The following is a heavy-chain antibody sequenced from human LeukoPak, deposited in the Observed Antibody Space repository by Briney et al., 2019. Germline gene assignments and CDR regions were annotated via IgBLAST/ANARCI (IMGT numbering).Heavy chain of an antibody. CDR2: IYYSGST. CDR1: GGSINSYY. J-gene: IGHJ4*02. V-gene: IGHV4-59*01. D-gene: IGHD5-24*01. Sequence: SETLSLTCTVSGGSINSYYWSWIRQPPGKGLEYIGYIYYSGSTNHNPSLKSRVTISVDTSKNQFSLKLSSVTAADTAVYYCARSPSIHGYNDYWGQGTLVTVSS. CDR3: ARSPSIHGYNDY.